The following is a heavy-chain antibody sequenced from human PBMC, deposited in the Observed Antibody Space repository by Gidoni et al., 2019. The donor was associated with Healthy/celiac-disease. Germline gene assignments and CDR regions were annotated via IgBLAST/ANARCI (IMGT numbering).Heavy chain of an antibody. CDR3: AKVWSRALAVAQGVDY. Sequence: EVQLLESGGGLVQPGGSLRLSCAASGFTFSSYAMSWVRQAPGKGLEWVSAISGSGGSTYYADSVKGRFTISRDNSKNTLYLQMNSLRAEDTAVYYCAKVWSRALAVAQGVDYWGQGTLVTVSS. V-gene: IGHV3-23*01. CDR2: ISGSGGST. D-gene: IGHD6-19*01. CDR1: GFTFSSYA. J-gene: IGHJ4*02.